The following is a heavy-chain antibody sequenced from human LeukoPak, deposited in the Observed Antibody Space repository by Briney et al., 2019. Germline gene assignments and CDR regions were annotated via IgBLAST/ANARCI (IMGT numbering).Heavy chain of an antibody. CDR1: AYSISSGDY. D-gene: IGHD3-22*01. CDR2: IYHSGST. Sequence: SSQTLSPTCAVSAYSISSGDYWGCIRPPPGKRLESIGTIYHSGSTYYNPSLKSRGTISVDTSKNQFSLKLSSVTAADTAVYYCAGTYYDSSGYIFDYWGQGTLVTVSA. V-gene: IGHV4-38-2*01. CDR3: AGTYYDSSGYIFDY. J-gene: IGHJ4*02.